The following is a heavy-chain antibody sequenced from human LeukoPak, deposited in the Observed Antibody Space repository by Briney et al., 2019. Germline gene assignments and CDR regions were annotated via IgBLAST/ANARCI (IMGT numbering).Heavy chain of an antibody. J-gene: IGHJ4*02. CDR2: ISAYNGNT. Sequence: ASVKVSCKASGYTFTGYGITWVRQAPGQGLEWMGWISAYNGNTNYAQKFQGRVTMTTETSTRTAYMELRSLRSDDAAVYYCARIDLAYGSGTYYSSYFEYWGQGTLVIVSS. CDR1: GYTFTGYG. D-gene: IGHD3-10*01. V-gene: IGHV1-18*01. CDR3: ARIDLAYGSGTYYSSYFEY.